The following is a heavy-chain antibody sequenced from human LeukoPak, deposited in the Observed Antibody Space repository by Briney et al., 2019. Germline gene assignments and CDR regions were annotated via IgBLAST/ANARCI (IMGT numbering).Heavy chain of an antibody. J-gene: IGHJ4*02. CDR2: IWDDGSNK. CDR3: ARAPSSGWVDY. V-gene: IGHV3-33*08. D-gene: IGHD6-19*01. CDR1: GLTFSSYG. Sequence: PGGSLRLSCAASGLTFSSYGMHWVRQAPGKGLEWVAVIWDDGSNKYYADSVKGRFTISRDNSKNRLYLQMNSLRDEDTAVYYCARAPSSGWVDYWGQGTLVTVSS.